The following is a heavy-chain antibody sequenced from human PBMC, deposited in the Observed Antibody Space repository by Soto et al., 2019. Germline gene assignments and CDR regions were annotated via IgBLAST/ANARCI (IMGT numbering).Heavy chain of an antibody. CDR3: ARGTDGYYYYGMDV. Sequence: QVQLVQSGAEVKKPGSSVKVSCKASGGTFNSYAISWVRQAPGQGLEWMGGIIPIFGTANYAQKFQGRVTITADESTSTAYMELSSLRSEDTAVYYCARGTDGYYYYGMDVWGQGTTVTVSS. D-gene: IGHD3-10*01. J-gene: IGHJ6*02. CDR2: IIPIFGTA. V-gene: IGHV1-69*12. CDR1: GGTFNSYA.